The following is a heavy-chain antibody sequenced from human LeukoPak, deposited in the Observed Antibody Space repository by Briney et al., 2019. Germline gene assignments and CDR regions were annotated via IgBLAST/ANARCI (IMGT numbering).Heavy chain of an antibody. CDR2: ISGSGGST. CDR1: GFTFTSYA. D-gene: IGHD3-10*01. V-gene: IGHV3-23*01. J-gene: IGHJ4*02. Sequence: PGGSLRLPCAASGFTFTSYAMSWVRQAPGKGLEWVSAISGSGGSTYYADSVKGRFTISRDNSKNTLYLQMNSLRAEDTAVYYCAPSGMPAYFDYWGQGTLVTVSS. CDR3: APSGMPAYFDY.